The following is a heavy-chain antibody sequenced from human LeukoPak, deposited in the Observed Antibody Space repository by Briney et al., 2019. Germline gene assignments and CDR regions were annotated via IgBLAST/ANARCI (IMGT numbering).Heavy chain of an antibody. Sequence: PSETLSLTCAVYGGSFSGYYWSWIRQPPGKGLEWIGEINHSGSTNYNPSLKSRVTISVDTSKNQFSLKLSSVTAADTAVYYCARGVIQQQLVQNWFDPWGQGTLVTVSS. J-gene: IGHJ5*02. D-gene: IGHD6-13*01. CDR1: GGSFSGYY. CDR2: INHSGST. CDR3: ARGVIQQQLVQNWFDP. V-gene: IGHV4-34*01.